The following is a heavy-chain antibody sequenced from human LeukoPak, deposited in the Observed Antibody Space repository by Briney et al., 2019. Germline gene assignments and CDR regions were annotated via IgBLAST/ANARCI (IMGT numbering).Heavy chain of an antibody. D-gene: IGHD6-6*01. J-gene: IGHJ4*02. CDR2: IIPILGIA. Sequence: ASVKVSCKASGGTFSSYAISWVRQAPGQGLEWMGRIIPILGIANYAQKFQGRVTITRNTSISTAYMELSSLRSEDTAVYYCARGGIYSSSSGDDYWGQGTLVTVSS. CDR3: ARGGIYSSSSGDDY. V-gene: IGHV1-69*04. CDR1: GGTFSSYA.